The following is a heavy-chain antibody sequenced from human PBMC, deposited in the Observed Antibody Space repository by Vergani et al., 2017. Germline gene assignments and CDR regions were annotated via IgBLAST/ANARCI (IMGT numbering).Heavy chain of an antibody. V-gene: IGHV3-15*01. CDR3: STYNVGASFS. CDR1: GFSFKDYA. CDR2: VISKKDGGRA. D-gene: IGHD5-24*01. Sequence: EVRLLESGGDLLQPGESLKISCAVSGFSFKDYAMSWVRQAPGKGLEWLGRVISKKDGGRADYSPHVKGTITISRDESKSTIYLDMNSLRIEDTATYYCSTYNVGASFSWGPGTRVTVSS. J-gene: IGHJ4*02.